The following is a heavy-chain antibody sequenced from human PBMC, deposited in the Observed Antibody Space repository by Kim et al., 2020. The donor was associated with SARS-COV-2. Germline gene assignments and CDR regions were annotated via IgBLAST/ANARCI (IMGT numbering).Heavy chain of an antibody. J-gene: IGHJ6*03. V-gene: IGHV3-66*01. CDR2: IYSGGST. CDR1: GFTVSSNY. CDR3: ARDAVPYCSSTSCYYYYY. D-gene: IGHD2-2*01. Sequence: GGSLRLSCAASGFTVSSNYMSWVRQAPGKGLEWVSVIYSGGSTYYADSVKGRFTISRDNSKNTLHLQMNSLRAEDTAVYYCARDAVPYCSSTSCYYYYY.